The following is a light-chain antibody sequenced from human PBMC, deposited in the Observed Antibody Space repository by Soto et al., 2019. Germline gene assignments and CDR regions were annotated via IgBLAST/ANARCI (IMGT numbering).Light chain of an antibody. Sequence: IPVTQSPSTLSAYLGDRVIITCRASQSISSRLAWYQQKPGKAPKLLIFGASNLHIGVPSRFSGSGSGTEFTLTISRLEPEDFAVYYCQQYGDSPTFGQGPMVDI. CDR1: QSISSR. CDR3: QQYGDSPT. V-gene: IGKV1-5*01. CDR2: GAS. J-gene: IGKJ1*01.